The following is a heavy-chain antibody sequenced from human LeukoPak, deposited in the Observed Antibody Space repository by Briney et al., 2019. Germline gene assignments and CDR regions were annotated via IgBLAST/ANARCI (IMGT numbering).Heavy chain of an antibody. D-gene: IGHD3-3*01. Sequence: ASVKVSCKASGYTFTSYGISWVRQAPGQGLEWMGWISAYNGNTNYAQKLQGRVTMTTDTSTSTAYMELRSLRSDDTAVYYCARDSSRITIFGVVTDAFDIWGQGTMVTVSS. CDR2: ISAYNGNT. V-gene: IGHV1-18*01. J-gene: IGHJ3*02. CDR3: ARDSSRITIFGVVTDAFDI. CDR1: GYTFTSYG.